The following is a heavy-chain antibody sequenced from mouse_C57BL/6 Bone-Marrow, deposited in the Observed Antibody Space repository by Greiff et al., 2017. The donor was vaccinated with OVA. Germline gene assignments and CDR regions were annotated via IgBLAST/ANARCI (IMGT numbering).Heavy chain of an antibody. D-gene: IGHD3-1*01. CDR2: INPSTGGT. CDR1: GYSFTGYY. CDR3: ARWGYYYAMDY. Sequence: EVQLQQSGPELVKPGASVKISCKASGYSFTGYYMNWVKQSPEKSLEWIGEINPSTGGTTYNQKFKAKATLTVDKSSSTAYMQLKSLTSEDSAVYYCARWGYYYAMDYWGQGTSVTVSS. V-gene: IGHV1-42*01. J-gene: IGHJ4*01.